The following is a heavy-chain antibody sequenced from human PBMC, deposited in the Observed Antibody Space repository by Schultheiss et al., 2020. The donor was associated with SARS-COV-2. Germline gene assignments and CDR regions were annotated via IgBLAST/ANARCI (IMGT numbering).Heavy chain of an antibody. Sequence: SQTLSLTCAVSGGSISSGGYSWSWIRQPPGKGLEWIGYIYHSGSTYYNPSLKSRVTISVDRSKNQFSLKLSSVTAADTAVYYCASPGYSSSWSWFDPWGQGTLVTVSS. CDR2: IYHSGST. CDR1: GGSISSGGYS. V-gene: IGHV4-30-2*01. CDR3: ASPGYSSSWSWFDP. D-gene: IGHD6-13*01. J-gene: IGHJ5*02.